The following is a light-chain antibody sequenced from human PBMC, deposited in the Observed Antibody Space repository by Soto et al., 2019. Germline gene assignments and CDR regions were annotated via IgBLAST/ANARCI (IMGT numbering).Light chain of an antibody. J-gene: IGKJ4*01. V-gene: IGKV4-1*01. CDR3: QQFYDIPLT. Sequence: DIVMTQSPDSLAVSLGERATLDCKSSQSLLSRSNNRNYLAWYQQKPGQPPKLLISWASTRESGVPDRFSGSGSETDFTLTISSLQAEDVAIYYCQQFYDIPLTFGGGTKVEIK. CDR1: QSLLSRSNNRNY. CDR2: WAS.